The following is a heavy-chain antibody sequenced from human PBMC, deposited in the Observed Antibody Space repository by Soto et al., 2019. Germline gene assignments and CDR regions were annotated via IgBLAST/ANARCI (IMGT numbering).Heavy chain of an antibody. CDR1: GGSISSGGYY. CDR2: IYYSGST. CDR3: ARADGEYYYGSGSYYKGESNWFDP. J-gene: IGHJ5*02. Sequence: QVQLQESGPGLVKPSQTLSLTCTVSGGSISSGGYYWSWIRQHPGKGLEWIGYIYYSGSTYYNPSLKSRGTISVDTSKNQFSLKLSSVTAADTAVYYCARADGEYYYGSGSYYKGESNWFDPWGQGTLVTVSS. V-gene: IGHV4-31*03. D-gene: IGHD3-10*01.